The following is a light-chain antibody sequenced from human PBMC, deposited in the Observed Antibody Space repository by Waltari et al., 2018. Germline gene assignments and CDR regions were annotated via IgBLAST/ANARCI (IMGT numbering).Light chain of an antibody. CDR3: GTWDGSLSAWV. Sequence: QSVLTQPPSASGTPGQRVTISRPGSSSNIGSNYVYWYQQVPGTAPKLLISRNNQRPSGVPDRFSGSKSGTSASLAISGLRSEDEADYYCGTWDGSLSAWVFGGGTKLTVL. V-gene: IGLV1-47*01. CDR1: SSNIGSNY. J-gene: IGLJ3*02. CDR2: RNN.